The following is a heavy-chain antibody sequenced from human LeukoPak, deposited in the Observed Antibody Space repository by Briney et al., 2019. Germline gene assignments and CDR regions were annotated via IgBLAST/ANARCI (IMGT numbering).Heavy chain of an antibody. CDR2: ISGSGGNT. J-gene: IGHJ4*02. V-gene: IGHV3-23*01. Sequence: GGSLRLSCAASGFTFSSYAMSWVRQAPGKGLEWVSTISGSGGNTYYADSVKGRSTISRDNSKNTLYLQMSSLIAEDTAVYYCAKVPRYCSGGSCHGGYFDYWGQGTLVTVSS. D-gene: IGHD2-15*01. CDR3: AKVPRYCSGGSCHGGYFDY. CDR1: GFTFSSYA.